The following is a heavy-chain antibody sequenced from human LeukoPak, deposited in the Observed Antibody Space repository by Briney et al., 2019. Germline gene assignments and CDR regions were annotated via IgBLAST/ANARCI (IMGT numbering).Heavy chain of an antibody. J-gene: IGHJ4*02. CDR1: GGSISSGDYY. D-gene: IGHD3-22*01. V-gene: IGHV4-30-4*01. Sequence: SETLSLTCTVSGGSISSGDYYWSWIRQPPGKGLEWIGYIYYSGSTYYNPSLKSRVTISVDTSKNQFSLKVTSVTAADTAIYYCARHDSSGYKYWGQGTLVTVSS. CDR3: ARHDSSGYKY. CDR2: IYYSGST.